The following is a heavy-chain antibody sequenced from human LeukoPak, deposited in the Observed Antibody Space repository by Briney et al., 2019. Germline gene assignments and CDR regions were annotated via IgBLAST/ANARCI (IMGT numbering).Heavy chain of an antibody. J-gene: IGHJ4*02. CDR3: ARVPSGTYPSFYFDH. CDR2: IGNSVNYI. Sequence: GGSLRLSCAASGFTFSSFTMNWVRQAPGEGLQWVSSIGNSVNYIYYADSVKDRFTISRDDAKNSLYLQMDSLRAEDTALYYCARVPSGTYPSFYFDHWGQGSLVTVSS. D-gene: IGHD1-26*01. V-gene: IGHV3-21*06. CDR1: GFTFSSFT.